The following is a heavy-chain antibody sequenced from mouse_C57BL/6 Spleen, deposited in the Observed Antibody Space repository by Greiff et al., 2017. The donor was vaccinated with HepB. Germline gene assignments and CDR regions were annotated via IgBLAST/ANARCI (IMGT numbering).Heavy chain of an antibody. V-gene: IGHV1-26*01. CDR2: INPNNGGT. CDR3: ARDAYDWFAY. D-gene: IGHD2-2*01. CDR1: GYTFTDYY. Sequence: EVQLQQSGAELVKPGASVKISCKASGYTFTDYYMNWVKQSHGKSLEWIGDINPNNGGTSYHQKFKGKATLTIDKSSNTAYLELRSLTSEDSAVYYCARDAYDWFAYWGQGTLVTVSA. J-gene: IGHJ3*01.